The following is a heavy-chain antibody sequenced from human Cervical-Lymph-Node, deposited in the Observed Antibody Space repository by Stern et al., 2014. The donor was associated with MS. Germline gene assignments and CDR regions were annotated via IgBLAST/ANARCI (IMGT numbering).Heavy chain of an antibody. D-gene: IGHD3-16*01. CDR1: GFTVGSNY. CDR3: ARGWGNFDY. J-gene: IGHJ4*02. Sequence: EVHLVESGGGLIQPGGSLRLSCAASGFTVGSNYMSWVRQAPGKGLEWVSVIYSDGNTYYADSVKGRFTISRDNSKNTLYLQMSRLRVEDTAMYYCARGWGNFDYWGQGTLVTVSS. CDR2: IYSDGNT. V-gene: IGHV3-53*01.